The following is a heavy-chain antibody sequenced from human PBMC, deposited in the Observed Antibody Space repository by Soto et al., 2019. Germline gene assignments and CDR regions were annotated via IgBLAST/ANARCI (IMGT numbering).Heavy chain of an antibody. CDR1: GGTFSSYA. V-gene: IGHV1-69*01. CDR3: ASKRDLLHGSGSPYFDY. D-gene: IGHD3-10*01. CDR2: IIPIFGTA. J-gene: IGHJ4*02. Sequence: QVQLVQSGAEVKKPGSSVKVSCKASGGTFSSYAISWVRQAPGQGLEWMGGIIPIFGTANYAQKFQGRVTIPADESTSTAYMELSSLRSEDTAXYYCASKRDLLHGSGSPYFDYWGQGTLVTVSS.